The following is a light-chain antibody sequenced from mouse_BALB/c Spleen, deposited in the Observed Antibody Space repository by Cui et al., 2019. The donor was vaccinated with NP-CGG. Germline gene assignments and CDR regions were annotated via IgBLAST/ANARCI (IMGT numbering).Light chain of an antibody. CDR1: IGAVTTSNY. CDR3: ALWYSNQWV. V-gene: IGLV1*01. CDR2: GTN. J-gene: IGLJ1*01. Sequence: QAVVTQESALTTSPGETVTLTCRSSIGAVTTSNYANWVQEKPDHLFTGLIGGTNNRPPGVPARFSGSLIGDKAALIITGAQTEDEAIYFCALWYSNQWVFGGGTKLTVL.